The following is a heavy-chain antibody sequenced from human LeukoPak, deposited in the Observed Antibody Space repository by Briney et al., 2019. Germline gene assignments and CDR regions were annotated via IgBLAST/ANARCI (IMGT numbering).Heavy chain of an antibody. Sequence: SETLSLTCTVSGGSTSSGNYYWSWIRQPAGKGLERIGRIYTSGSPNYNPSLKSRVTISVDTSKNQFSLKLSSVTAADTAVYYCASTAYSGSYLVWADYWGQGTLVTVSS. V-gene: IGHV4-61*02. CDR1: GGSTSSGNYY. D-gene: IGHD1-26*01. CDR2: IYTSGSP. CDR3: ASTAYSGSYLVWADY. J-gene: IGHJ4*02.